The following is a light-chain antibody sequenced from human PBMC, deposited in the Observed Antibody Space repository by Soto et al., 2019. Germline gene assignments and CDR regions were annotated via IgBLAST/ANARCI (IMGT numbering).Light chain of an antibody. CDR1: TGAVTSGYY. J-gene: IGLJ3*02. V-gene: IGLV7-43*01. CDR2: STS. Sequence: QAVVTQEPSLTVSPGGTVILTCASSTGAVTSGYYPNWFQQKPGQAPRALIYSTSNTHSWTPARFSGSLLGGKAALTLSGVQPEDEAEYYCLLYYGGTGVFGGGTKLTVL. CDR3: LLYYGGTGV.